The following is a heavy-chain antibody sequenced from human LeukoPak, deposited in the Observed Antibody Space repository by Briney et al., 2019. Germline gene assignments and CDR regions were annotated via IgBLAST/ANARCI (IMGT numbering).Heavy chain of an antibody. J-gene: IGHJ4*02. D-gene: IGHD2-2*01. Sequence: PGGSLRLSCAASGFTFSDYYMSWIRQAPGKGLEWVSYISANSGYIKFADSVRGRFTISRDNVKNSLYLQMNSLRAEDTAVYYCARDVSRVVPAARYFDYWGQGTLVTVSS. CDR1: GFTFSDYY. CDR3: ARDVSRVVPAARYFDY. CDR2: ISANSGYI. V-gene: IGHV3-11*06.